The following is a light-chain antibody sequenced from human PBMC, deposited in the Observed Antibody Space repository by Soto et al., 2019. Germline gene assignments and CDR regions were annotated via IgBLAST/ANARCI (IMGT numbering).Light chain of an antibody. Sequence: EIVLTQSPATLSLSPGERATLSCRASQSVSSYLAWYQQKPGQAPRLLIYDASNRATGIPARFSGSGSGTDFTLTISSLEPEDFAVYYSKQRSNWPPWTFGQGTKV. V-gene: IGKV3-11*01. CDR3: KQRSNWPPWT. CDR1: QSVSSY. J-gene: IGKJ1*01. CDR2: DAS.